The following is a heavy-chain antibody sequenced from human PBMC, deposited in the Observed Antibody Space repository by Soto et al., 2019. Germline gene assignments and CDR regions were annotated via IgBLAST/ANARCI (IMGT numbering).Heavy chain of an antibody. Sequence: ASVEVSCKASGYTFTSYDINWARQATGQGLDWMGWMNPNSGNTGYAQKFQGRVTMTRNTSISTAYMELSSLRSEDTAVYYCARGRLTKIKKYQLLFWGQGTLLTVSS. D-gene: IGHD2-2*01. V-gene: IGHV1-8*01. CDR1: GYTFTSYD. CDR2: MNPNSGNT. J-gene: IGHJ4*02. CDR3: ARGRLTKIKKYQLLF.